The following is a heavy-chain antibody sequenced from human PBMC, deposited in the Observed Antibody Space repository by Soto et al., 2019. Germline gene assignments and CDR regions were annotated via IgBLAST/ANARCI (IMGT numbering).Heavy chain of an antibody. CDR3: ARDPVLRYFDWLPYFDY. CDR2: ISAYNGNT. D-gene: IGHD3-9*01. CDR1: GYTFTSYG. Sequence: ASVKVSCKASGYTFTSYGISWVRQAPGQGLEWMGWISAYNGNTNYAQKLQGRVTMTTDTSTSTAYMELRSLRSDDTAVYYCARDPVLRYFDWLPYFDYWGQGXLVTVSS. V-gene: IGHV1-18*01. J-gene: IGHJ4*02.